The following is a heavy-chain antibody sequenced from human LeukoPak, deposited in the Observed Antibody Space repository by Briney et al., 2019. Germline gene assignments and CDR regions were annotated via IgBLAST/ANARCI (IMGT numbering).Heavy chain of an antibody. CDR1: GGSISSYY. CDR3: ARQSNPGYSSSWFDY. V-gene: IGHV4-59*08. D-gene: IGHD6-13*01. J-gene: IGHJ4*02. CDR2: IYYSGGT. Sequence: SETPSLTCAVSGGSISSYYWSWIRQPPGKGLEWIGYIYYSGGTNYNPSLKSRVTISVDTSKNQFSLKLSSVTAADTAVYYCARQSNPGYSSSWFDYWGQGTLVTVSS.